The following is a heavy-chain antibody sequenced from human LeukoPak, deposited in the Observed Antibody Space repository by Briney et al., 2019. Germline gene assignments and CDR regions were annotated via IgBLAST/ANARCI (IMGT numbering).Heavy chain of an antibody. CDR1: GGTFSSYA. J-gene: IGHJ4*02. CDR3: ARENYYDSSGIFDY. CDR2: IIPIFGTA. V-gene: IGHV1-69*05. Sequence: GASVKVSCKASGGTFSSYAISWVRQAPGQGLEWMGRIIPIFGTANYAQKFQGRVTITTDESTSTAYMELSSLRSEDTAVYYCARENYYDSSGIFDYWGQGTLVTVSS. D-gene: IGHD3-22*01.